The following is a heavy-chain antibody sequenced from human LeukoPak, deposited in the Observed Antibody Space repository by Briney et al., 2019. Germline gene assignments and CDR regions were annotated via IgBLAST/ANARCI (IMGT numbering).Heavy chain of an antibody. D-gene: IGHD3-3*01. CDR3: ARATFDFWSGSMFDP. CDR1: GGSISSGSYY. V-gene: IGHV4-61*02. J-gene: IGHJ5*02. CDR2: IYTSGST. Sequence: SSETLSLTCTVSGGSISSGSYYWSWIRQPAGKGLEWIGRIYTSGSTNYNPSLKSRVTISVDTSKNQFSLKLSSVTAADTAVYYCARATFDFWSGSMFDPWGQGTLVTVSS.